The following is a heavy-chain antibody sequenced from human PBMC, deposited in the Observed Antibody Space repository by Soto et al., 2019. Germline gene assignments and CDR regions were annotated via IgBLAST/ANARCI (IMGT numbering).Heavy chain of an antibody. CDR3: ARGRSRWDY. J-gene: IGHJ4*02. D-gene: IGHD6-13*01. CDR1: GGYISIYY. V-gene: IGHV4-4*07. CDR2: IYSSGRN. Sequence: SEPLSLTCTVSGGYISIYYRSWIRQPPGKGLEWIGCIYSSGRNNYNPSLKSRVTMSVDTSKNQFSLRLSSVTAADTAMYYCARGRSRWDYWGQGTLVTVSS.